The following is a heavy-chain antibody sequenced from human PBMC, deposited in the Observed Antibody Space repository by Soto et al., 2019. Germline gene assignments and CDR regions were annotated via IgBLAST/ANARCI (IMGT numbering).Heavy chain of an antibody. D-gene: IGHD2-2*01. CDR2: SSAYNGNT. J-gene: IGHJ4*02. V-gene: IGHV1-18*01. CDR1: GYTFTSYG. Sequence: ASVKVSCKASGYTFTSYGISWVRQATGQRLEWMGWSSAYNGNTNYAQKLQGRVTMTTDTSSSTAYMELRSLRSDDTAVYYCARVWKGIVVVPAAMDYFDYWGQGTLVTVSS. CDR3: ARVWKGIVVVPAAMDYFDY.